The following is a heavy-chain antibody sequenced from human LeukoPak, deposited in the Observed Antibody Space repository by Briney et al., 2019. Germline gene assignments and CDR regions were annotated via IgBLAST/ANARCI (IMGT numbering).Heavy chain of an antibody. CDR1: GFTFSSYA. J-gene: IGHJ6*02. V-gene: IGHV3-30-3*01. CDR2: ISDDGSNK. Sequence: HPWGSLRLSCAASGFTFSSYAMHWVRQAPGKGLEWVAVISDDGSNKYYAGSVKGRFTISRDNSKNTLYLQMNSLRAEDTAVYYCAKDRALDVWGQGTTVAVSS. CDR3: AKDRALDV.